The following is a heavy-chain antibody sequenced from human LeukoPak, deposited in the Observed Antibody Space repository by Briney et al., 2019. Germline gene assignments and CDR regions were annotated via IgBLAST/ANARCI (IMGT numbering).Heavy chain of an antibody. CDR2: INHSGST. V-gene: IGHV4-34*01. CDR3: ARVGLGYRSSTSCLNWFDP. CDR1: GGSFSGYY. Sequence: SETLSLTCAVYGGSFSGYYWSWIRQPPGKGLEWIGEINHSGSTNYNPSLKSRVTISVDTSKNQFSLKLSSVTAADTAVYYCARVGLGYRSSTSCLNWFDPWGQGTLVTVSS. J-gene: IGHJ5*02. D-gene: IGHD2-2*01.